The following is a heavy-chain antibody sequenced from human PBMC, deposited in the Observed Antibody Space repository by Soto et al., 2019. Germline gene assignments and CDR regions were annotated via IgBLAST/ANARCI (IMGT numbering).Heavy chain of an antibody. V-gene: IGHV1-18*04. J-gene: IGHJ6*02. CDR2: ITVYSGST. CDR3: ARGAQDPRSFAMDV. Sequence: ASVKVSCKASGYTFTSYGINWVRQAPGQGLEWMGWITVYSGSTSYPQKFQGRVSMTADTSTSTVYMELRSLRSDDAAVYYCARGAQDPRSFAMDVWGQGTKVTVSS. CDR1: GYTFTSYG.